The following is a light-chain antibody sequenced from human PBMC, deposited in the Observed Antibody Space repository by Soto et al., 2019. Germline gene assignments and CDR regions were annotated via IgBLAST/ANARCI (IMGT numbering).Light chain of an antibody. CDR3: QHYGSSPR. CDR2: GAS. J-gene: IGKJ1*01. CDR1: QSVTTSY. Sequence: EIVLTQSPGTLSLSPGERATLSCRASQSVTTSYLAWYQRQTGQAPRLLIYGASSRATGIPNGFSGSGSGTDFTLTISLLEPEDCAVYYCQHYGSSPRFGQGTKVEIK. V-gene: IGKV3-20*01.